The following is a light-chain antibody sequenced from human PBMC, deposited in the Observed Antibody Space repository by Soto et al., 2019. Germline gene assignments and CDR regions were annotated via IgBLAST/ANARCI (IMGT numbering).Light chain of an antibody. Sequence: QSALTQPRSVSGSPGQSVTISCTGTSSDVGGYRYVSWYQQHPGKAPKVMIYDLDKRPSGVPDRFSGSKSGNTASLTISGLQADDEADYYCCSYAGSYTYVFGTGTKVTVL. J-gene: IGLJ1*01. CDR1: SSDVGGYRY. CDR3: CSYAGSYTYV. CDR2: DLD. V-gene: IGLV2-11*01.